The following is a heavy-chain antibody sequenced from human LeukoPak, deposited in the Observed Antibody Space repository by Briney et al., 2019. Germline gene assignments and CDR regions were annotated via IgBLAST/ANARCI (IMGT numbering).Heavy chain of an antibody. V-gene: IGHV3-7*01. D-gene: IGHD6-13*01. CDR3: ARMYSTSWHDYYYMDV. Sequence: PGGSLRLSCAASGFTFSSYWMSWVRQAPGKGLEWVANIKQDGSEKYYVDSVKGRFTISRDNAKNSLYLQMSSLRAEDTAVYYCARMYSTSWHDYYYMDVWGKGTTVTISS. J-gene: IGHJ6*03. CDR2: IKQDGSEK. CDR1: GFTFSSYW.